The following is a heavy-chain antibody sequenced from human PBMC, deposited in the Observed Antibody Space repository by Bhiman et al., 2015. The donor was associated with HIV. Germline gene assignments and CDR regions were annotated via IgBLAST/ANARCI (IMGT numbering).Heavy chain of an antibody. V-gene: IGHV3-74*01. Sequence: EVQLVESGGGLVQSGGSLRLSCEASGFTFGTSWMHWVRQTPGKGLVWVARINEDGSVTTYADSVKGRFAISRDNARNTLYLQMNSLGAKDTAVYYCARYPLHCSGGSCHSVFLDYWGQGALVTVSS. CDR2: INEDGSVT. J-gene: IGHJ4*02. CDR3: ARYPLHCSGGSCHSVFLDY. D-gene: IGHD2-15*01. CDR1: GFTFGTSW.